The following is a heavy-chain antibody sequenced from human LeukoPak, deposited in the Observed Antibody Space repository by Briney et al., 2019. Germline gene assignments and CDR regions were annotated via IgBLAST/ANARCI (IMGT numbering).Heavy chain of an antibody. CDR2: IWYDGSNK. V-gene: IGHV3-33*01. Sequence: GGSLRLSCAASGFTFSSYGMHWVRQAPGKGLEWVAVIWYDGSNKYYADSVKGRFTISRDNSKNTLYLQMNSLRAEDTAVYFCARKYGTSWNGAAFDYWGQGSLVIVS. CDR3: ARKYGTSWNGAAFDY. J-gene: IGHJ4*02. CDR1: GFTFSSYG. D-gene: IGHD1-1*01.